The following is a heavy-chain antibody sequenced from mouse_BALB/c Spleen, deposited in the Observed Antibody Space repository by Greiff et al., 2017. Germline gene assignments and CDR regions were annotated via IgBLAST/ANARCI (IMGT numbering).Heavy chain of an antibody. CDR1: GFTFNTYA. Sequence: EVQLVESGGGLVQPKGSLKLSCAASGFTFNTYAMNWVRQAPGKGLEWVARIRSKSNNYATYYADSVKDRFTISRDDSQSMLYLQMNNLKTEDTAMYYCVRLGYAMDYWGQGTSVTVSS. CDR3: VRLGYAMDY. V-gene: IGHV10-1*02. J-gene: IGHJ4*01. CDR2: IRSKSNNYAT.